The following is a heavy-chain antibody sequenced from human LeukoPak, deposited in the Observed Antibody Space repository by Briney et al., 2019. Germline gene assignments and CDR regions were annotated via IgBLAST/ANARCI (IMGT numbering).Heavy chain of an antibody. J-gene: IGHJ4*02. CDR1: GGSVSSGSYY. Sequence: PSETLSLTCSVSGGSVSSGSYYWSWIRQPPGKGLEWIGYIYYSGSTNYNPSLKSRVTISVDTSKNQFSLKLSSVTAADTAVYYCARVNYYDSSGYLDYWGQGTLVTVFS. V-gene: IGHV4-61*01. D-gene: IGHD3-22*01. CDR3: ARVNYYDSSGYLDY. CDR2: IYYSGST.